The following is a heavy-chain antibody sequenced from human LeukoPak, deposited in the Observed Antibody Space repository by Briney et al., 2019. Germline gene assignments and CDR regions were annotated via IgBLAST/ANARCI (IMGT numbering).Heavy chain of an antibody. CDR3: ASIVVVIGTMSFDY. J-gene: IGHJ4*02. D-gene: IGHD2-15*01. Sequence: GGSLRLSCAASGFTFSSYRMSWVRQAPGKGLEWVANINQDGGEKYYVDSVKGRFTISRDNAKNSLYLQMNSLRAEDTAVYYCASIVVVIGTMSFDYWGQGSLVSVSS. V-gene: IGHV3-7*01. CDR1: GFTFSSYR. CDR2: INQDGGEK.